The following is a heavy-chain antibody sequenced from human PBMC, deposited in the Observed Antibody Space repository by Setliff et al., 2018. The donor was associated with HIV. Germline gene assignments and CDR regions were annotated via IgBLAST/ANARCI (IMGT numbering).Heavy chain of an antibody. CDR1: GFSFSSYE. D-gene: IGHD7-27*01. V-gene: IGHV3-48*03. CDR2: ISSGGHTV. J-gene: IGHJ5*02. CDR3: ARLNWGP. Sequence: PGGSLRLSCATSGFSFSSYEMNWVRQAPGKGLEWVSYISSGGHTVYHADSVKGRFTISRDDAKNSLSLQMDGLRAEDTAIYYCARLNWGPWGPGTLVTVSS.